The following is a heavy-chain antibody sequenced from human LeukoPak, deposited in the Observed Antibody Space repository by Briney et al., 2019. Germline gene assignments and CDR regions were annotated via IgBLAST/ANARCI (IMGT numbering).Heavy chain of an antibody. CDR2: IIPIFGTA. Sequence: ASVKVSCKASGGTFSSYAISWVRQAPGQGLEWTGGIIPIFGTANYAQKFQGRVTITTDESTSTAYMELSSLRSEDTAVYYCARQPLGYCSSTSCYGNNWFDPWGQGTLVTVSS. V-gene: IGHV1-69*05. J-gene: IGHJ5*02. CDR1: GGTFSSYA. D-gene: IGHD2-2*01. CDR3: ARQPLGYCSSTSCYGNNWFDP.